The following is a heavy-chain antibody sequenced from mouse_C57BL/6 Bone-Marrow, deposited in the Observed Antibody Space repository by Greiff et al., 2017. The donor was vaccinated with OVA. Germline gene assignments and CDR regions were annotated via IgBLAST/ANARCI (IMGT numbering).Heavy chain of an antibody. Sequence: DVQLQESGGGLVKPGGSLKLSCAASGFTFSSYAMSWVRQTPEKRLEWVATISDGGSYTYYPDNVKGRFTISRDNAKNNLYLQMSHLKSEDTAMYYCARDYDSLYWYFDVWGTGTTVTVSS. V-gene: IGHV5-4*01. CDR2: ISDGGSYT. J-gene: IGHJ1*03. CDR3: ARDYDSLYWYFDV. CDR1: GFTFSSYA. D-gene: IGHD2-4*01.